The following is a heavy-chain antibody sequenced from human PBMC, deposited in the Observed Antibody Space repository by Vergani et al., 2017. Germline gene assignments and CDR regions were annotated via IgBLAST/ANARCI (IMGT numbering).Heavy chain of an antibody. V-gene: IGHV3-43*01. Sequence: LEESGGGSVKPGGSLRLSCAASGFTFRDYTMHWIRQAPGKGLEWVSLIKWGGGTTYYAGSVKGRFTISRDDSKNSLFLQMNSLRTEDTAFYYCAKDGVRQGYSTSWYNWFDPWGQGTLVTVSS. D-gene: IGHD2-2*01. CDR3: AKDGVRQGYSTSWYNWFDP. CDR2: IKWGGGTT. CDR1: GFTFRDYT. J-gene: IGHJ5*02.